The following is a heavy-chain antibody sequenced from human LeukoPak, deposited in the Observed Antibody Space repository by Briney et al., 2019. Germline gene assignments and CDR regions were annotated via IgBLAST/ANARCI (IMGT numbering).Heavy chain of an antibody. Sequence: GRSLRLSCAASGFIFSSYNMNWVRQAPGKGLEWVSSISGSGSYIYYADSVQGRFTISRDNAKNSLYLQMNSLRAEDTAVYYCARVYDNSSPVDYWGQGTLVTVSS. CDR3: ARVYDNSSPVDY. J-gene: IGHJ4*02. D-gene: IGHD1-1*01. CDR1: GFIFSSYN. V-gene: IGHV3-21*01. CDR2: ISGSGSYI.